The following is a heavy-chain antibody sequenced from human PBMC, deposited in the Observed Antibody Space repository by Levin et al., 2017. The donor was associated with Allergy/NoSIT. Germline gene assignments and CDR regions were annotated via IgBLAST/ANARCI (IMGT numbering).Heavy chain of an antibody. V-gene: IGHV4-59*01. J-gene: IGHJ3*02. CDR2: IYYSGST. Sequence: SSETLSLTCTVSGGSISNYYWSWIRQPPGKGLEWIGYIYYSGSTNYNPSLKSRLTISVDTSKNQFSLKLSSVTAADTAVYYCASLSSGWYTGAFDIWGQGTMVTVSS. D-gene: IGHD6-19*01. CDR3: ASLSSGWYTGAFDI. CDR1: GGSISNYY.